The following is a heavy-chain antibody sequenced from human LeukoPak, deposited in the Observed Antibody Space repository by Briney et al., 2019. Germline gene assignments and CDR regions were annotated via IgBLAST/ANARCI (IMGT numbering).Heavy chain of an antibody. Sequence: GGSLRLSCVGSGFTFSDHYMNWVRQAPGKGLVWVSRVNSDGTGTTYADSVEGRFTISRDNAKNTVYLQMNSLRAEDTAIHYCIRTLIVATSPYMDVWGKGTTVTVPS. CDR3: IRTLIVATSPYMDV. CDR2: VNSDGTGT. D-gene: IGHD5-12*01. J-gene: IGHJ6*03. V-gene: IGHV3-74*01. CDR1: GFTFSDHY.